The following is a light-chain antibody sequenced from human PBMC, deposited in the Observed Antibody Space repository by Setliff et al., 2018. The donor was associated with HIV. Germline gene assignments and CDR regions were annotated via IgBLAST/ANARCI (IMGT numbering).Light chain of an antibody. V-gene: IGLV2-23*02. CDR3: CSYAGSSTPVI. CDR2: EVS. Sequence: QSVLTQPASVSGSPGQSITISCTGSSSNVGTYNLVSWYPHHPVKAPKLVIYEVSKRPSGVSDRFSGSKSGNTASLTISGLQAEDEAYYYCCSYAGSSTPVIFGGGTKVTVL. CDR1: SSNVGTYNL. J-gene: IGLJ2*01.